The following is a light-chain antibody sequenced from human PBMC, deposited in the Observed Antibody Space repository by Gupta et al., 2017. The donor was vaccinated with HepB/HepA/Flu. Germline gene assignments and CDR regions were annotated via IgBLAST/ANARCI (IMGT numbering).Light chain of an antibody. CDR1: SSSIGSYT. Sequence: QSVLTQPPSVSGTPGQRITISCSGSSSSIGSYTVTWYQQVPGTAPKLLIHSDNHRPAGVPDRYSASKSGTSASLAISGLQTEDEADYYCASWDDSLNGLYVFGTGTKVTVL. J-gene: IGLJ1*01. CDR3: ASWDDSLNGLYV. CDR2: SDN. V-gene: IGLV1-44*01.